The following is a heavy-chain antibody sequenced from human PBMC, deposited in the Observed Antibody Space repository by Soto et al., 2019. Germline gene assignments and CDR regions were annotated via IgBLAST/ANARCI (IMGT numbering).Heavy chain of an antibody. CDR2: ISGSGGGT. CDR1: GFTFSSYA. J-gene: IGHJ4*02. CDR3: AKSAGHIVVVTAILN. V-gene: IGHV3-23*01. Sequence: GGSLRLSCAASGFTFSSYAMSWVRQAPGKGLEWVSAISGSGGGTYYADSVKGRFTISRDNSKNTLYLQMNSLRAEDTAVYYCAKSAGHIVVVTAILNWGQGTLVTVSS. D-gene: IGHD2-21*02.